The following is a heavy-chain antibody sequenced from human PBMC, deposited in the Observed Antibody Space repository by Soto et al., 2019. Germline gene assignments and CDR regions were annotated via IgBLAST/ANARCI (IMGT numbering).Heavy chain of an antibody. CDR3: ARGDSSGSVGYYYYYYGMDV. J-gene: IGHJ6*02. Sequence: QVQLVQSGAEVKKPGSSVNVSCKASGGTFSSYAISWVRQAPGQGLEWMGGIIPIFGTANYAQKFQGRVTITADESTSTAYMELSSLRSEDTAVYYCARGDSSGSVGYYYYYYGMDVWGQGTTVTVSS. D-gene: IGHD6-6*01. V-gene: IGHV1-69*01. CDR2: IIPIFGTA. CDR1: GGTFSSYA.